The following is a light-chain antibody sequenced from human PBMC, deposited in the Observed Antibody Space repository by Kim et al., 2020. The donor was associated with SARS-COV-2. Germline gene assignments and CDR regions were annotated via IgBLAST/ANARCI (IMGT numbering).Light chain of an antibody. CDR1: SSNIGNNY. V-gene: IGLV1-51*01. CDR3: GTWDTSLTAGV. J-gene: IGLJ3*02. CDR2: DNR. Sequence: GQMVTISCSGSSSNIGNNYVSWSQQLPGTAPKLIIYDNRKRSSGIPDRFSGSKSGTSATLGITGLQTGDEADYYCGTWDTSLTAGVFGGGTQLTVL.